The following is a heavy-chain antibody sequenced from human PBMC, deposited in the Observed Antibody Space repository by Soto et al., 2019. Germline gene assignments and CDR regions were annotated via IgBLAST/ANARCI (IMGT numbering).Heavy chain of an antibody. V-gene: IGHV1-18*01. D-gene: IGHD4-17*01. J-gene: IGHJ5*02. CDR3: AREDGMRDGYGDYRNWFDP. CDR2: ISAYNGNT. CDR1: GYTFTSYG. Sequence: VASVKVSCKASGYTFTSYGISWVRQAPGQGLEWMGWISAYNGNTNYAQKLQGRVTMTTDTSTSTAYMELRSLRSDDTAVYYCAREDGMRDGYGDYRNWFDPWGQGTLVTVSS.